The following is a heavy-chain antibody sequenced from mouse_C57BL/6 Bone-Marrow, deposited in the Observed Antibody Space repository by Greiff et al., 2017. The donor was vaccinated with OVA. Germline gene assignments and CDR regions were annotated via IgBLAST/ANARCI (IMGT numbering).Heavy chain of an antibody. CDR2: IYPGNSDT. Sequence: EVQLQQSGTVLARPGASVKMSCKTSGYTFTSYWMHWVKQRPGQGLEWIGAIYPGNSDTSYNQKFKGKAKLTAVTSASTAYRELSSLTNEDSAVYYCTHYYGSSPAYWGQGTLVTVSA. V-gene: IGHV1-5*01. CDR1: GYTFTSYW. CDR3: THYYGSSPAY. J-gene: IGHJ3*01. D-gene: IGHD1-1*01.